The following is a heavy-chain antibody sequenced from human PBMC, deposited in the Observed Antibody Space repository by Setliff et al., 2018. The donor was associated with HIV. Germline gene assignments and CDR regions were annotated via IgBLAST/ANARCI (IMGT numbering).Heavy chain of an antibody. CDR1: GYTLTSYE. CDR3: ARGRSLVRGSGSPEYYYMDV. J-gene: IGHJ6*03. V-gene: IGHV1-8*02. D-gene: IGHD3-10*01. CDR2: MNPNSGDT. Sequence: ASVKVSCKASGYTLTSYEINWVRQATGQGLEWMGWMNPNSGDTGYAQKFQGRVTMTRNTSISTAIMELSSLRSEDTAVYYCARGRSLVRGSGSPEYYYMDVWGKGTAVTVSS.